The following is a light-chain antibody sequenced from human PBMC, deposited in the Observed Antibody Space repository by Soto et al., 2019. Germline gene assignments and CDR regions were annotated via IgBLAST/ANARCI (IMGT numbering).Light chain of an antibody. CDR3: NSYTSSSTLV. V-gene: IGLV2-14*01. J-gene: IGLJ1*01. CDR1: SNDVGGYKY. Sequence: QSALTQPASVSGSPGQSITISCTGTSNDVGGYKYVAWYQHHPGKAPKLMIYDVSNRSSGVSNRFSGSKSGNTASLTISGLQADDEADYYCNSYTSSSTLVFGTGTKVTVL. CDR2: DVS.